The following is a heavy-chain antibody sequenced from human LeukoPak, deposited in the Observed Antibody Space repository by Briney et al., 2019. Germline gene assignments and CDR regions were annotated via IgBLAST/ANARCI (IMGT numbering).Heavy chain of an antibody. CDR3: ARYPGRAAAVPRFDY. D-gene: IGHD6-25*01. Sequence: GGSLRLFCVGSGFTVSKNYMTWVRQAPGKGLEWVSTIYSSGTTYYADSVKGRFSISRDDSKNTLYLQVNSLRVEDTAVYYCARYPGRAAAVPRFDYWGQGTLVSVSS. J-gene: IGHJ4*01. V-gene: IGHV3-66*01. CDR2: IYSSGTT. CDR1: GFTVSKNY.